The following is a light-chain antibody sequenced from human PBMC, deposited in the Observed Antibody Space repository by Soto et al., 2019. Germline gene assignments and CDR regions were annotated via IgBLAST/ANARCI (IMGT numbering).Light chain of an antibody. J-gene: IGKJ2*01. CDR2: LGS. V-gene: IGKV2-28*01. Sequence: DIVMTQSTLSLAVTPGEPASISCRSSQSLLHSNGYNYLDWNLQKPGKSPHLRHYLGSNRAYGVPDRFSGSGSGTDFTRKISRVEADDVGIYYCVQALQASYTFGKGTKLEIK. CDR1: QSLLHSNGYNY. CDR3: VQALQASYT.